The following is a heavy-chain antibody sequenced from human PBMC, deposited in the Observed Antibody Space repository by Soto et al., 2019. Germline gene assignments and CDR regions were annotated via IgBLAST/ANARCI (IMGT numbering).Heavy chain of an antibody. CDR1: GYTLTELS. D-gene: IGHD4-17*01. CDR2: FDPEDGET. Sequence: GASVKVSCQVSGYTLTELSMHWVRQAPGKGLEWMGGFDPEDGETIYAQKFQGRVTMTEDTSTDTAYMELSSLRSEDTAVYYCATVSTVTPYYFDYWGQGTLVTVSS. CDR3: ATVSTVTPYYFDY. J-gene: IGHJ4*02. V-gene: IGHV1-24*01.